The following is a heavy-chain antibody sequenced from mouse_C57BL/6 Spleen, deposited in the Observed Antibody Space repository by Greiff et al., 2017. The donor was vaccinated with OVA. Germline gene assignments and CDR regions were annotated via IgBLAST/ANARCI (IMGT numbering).Heavy chain of an antibody. CDR1: GYTFTSYW. CDR3: ARMGATVVAPGGAMDY. J-gene: IGHJ4*01. Sequence: QVHVKQSGAELVRPGTSVKLSCKASGYTFTSYWMHWVKQRPGQGLEWIGVIDPSDSYTNYNQKFKGKATLTVDTSSSTAYMQLSSLTSEDSAVYYCARMGATVVAPGGAMDYWGQGTSVTVSS. V-gene: IGHV1-59*01. D-gene: IGHD1-1*01. CDR2: IDPSDSYT.